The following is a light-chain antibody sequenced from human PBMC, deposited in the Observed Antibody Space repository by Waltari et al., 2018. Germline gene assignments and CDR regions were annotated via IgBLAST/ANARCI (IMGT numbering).Light chain of an antibody. CDR2: STS. J-gene: IGLJ3*02. V-gene: IGLV7-43*01. Sequence: QTVVTQEPSLTVSPGGTVTLTSPPSPGDVTSGHPPNWLQQKPGQPPRLLIFSTSDKPSWTPARFSGSLLGGKAALTLSGVQPEDEADYYCLLFDGDARVFGGGTRLTVL. CDR3: LLFDGDARV. CDR1: PGDVTSGHP.